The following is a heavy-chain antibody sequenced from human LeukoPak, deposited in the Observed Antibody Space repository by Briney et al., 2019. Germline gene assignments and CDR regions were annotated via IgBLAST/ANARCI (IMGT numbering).Heavy chain of an antibody. J-gene: IGHJ5*02. V-gene: IGHV1-2*02. Sequence: ASVKVSCKASGYTFTGYYMHWVRQAPGQGLEWMGWINPNSGGTNYAQKFQGRVTMTRDTSISTAYMELSRLRSDDTAVYYCARTHATNSIVGATTDWFDPWGQGTLVTVSS. CDR2: INPNSGGT. D-gene: IGHD1-26*01. CDR3: ARTHATNSIVGATTDWFDP. CDR1: GYTFTGYY.